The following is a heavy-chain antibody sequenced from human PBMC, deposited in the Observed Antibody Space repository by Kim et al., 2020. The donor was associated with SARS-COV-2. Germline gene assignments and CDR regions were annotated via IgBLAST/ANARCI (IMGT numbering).Heavy chain of an antibody. Sequence: GSTYYADSVKGRYTISRDNSKNTLYLQRNSLRAEDTAVYYCAKGTAPFDYWGQGTLVTVCS. D-gene: IGHD2-21*02. J-gene: IGHJ4*02. CDR2: GST. V-gene: IGHV3-23*01. CDR3: AKGTAPFDY.